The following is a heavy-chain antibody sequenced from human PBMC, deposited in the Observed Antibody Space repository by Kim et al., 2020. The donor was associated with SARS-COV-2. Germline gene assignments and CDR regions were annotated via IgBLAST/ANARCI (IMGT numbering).Heavy chain of an antibody. CDR3: TRDRMYASGTCYLRFDN. J-gene: IGHJ4*02. V-gene: IGHV3-23*01. CDR1: GFTFTSYA. CDR2: VSDTGGYT. Sequence: GGSLRLSCAASGFTFTSYAMSWVRQAPGKGLEWVSTVSDTGGYTYYADSVRGRFTISGDNSKNTMYLQMDSLRAEDTAVYYCTRDRMYASGTCYLRFDNWGQGTLVTVSS. D-gene: IGHD3-10*01.